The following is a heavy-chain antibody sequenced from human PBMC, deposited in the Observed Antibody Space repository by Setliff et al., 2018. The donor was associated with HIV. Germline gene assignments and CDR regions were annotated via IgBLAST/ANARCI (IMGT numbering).Heavy chain of an antibody. J-gene: IGHJ6*03. Sequence: PGGSLRLSCSASGFSFSSYGMSWVRQAPGKGLQWVSSISGSGVSTYYADSVKGRFTISRDIAKNSLYPHMNSLRADDTAVYYCARVPNYNDYVGDYYYMDVWGTGTTVTVSS. CDR3: ARVPNYNDYVGDYYYMDV. CDR2: ISGSGVST. D-gene: IGHD4-17*01. CDR1: GFSFSSYG. V-gene: IGHV3-23*01.